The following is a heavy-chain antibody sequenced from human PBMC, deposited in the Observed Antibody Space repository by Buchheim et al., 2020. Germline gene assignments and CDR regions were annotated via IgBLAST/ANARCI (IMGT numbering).Heavy chain of an antibody. CDR3: AREVITFWSGYYYYGMDV. J-gene: IGHJ6*02. Sequence: QVQLQESGPGLVKPSQTLSLTCTVSGGSISSDGYYWSWIRQHPGKGLEWIGYIYYSGSTYYNPSLKSRVTISVDTYKNQFSLKLSSVTAADTAVYYCAREVITFWSGYYYYGMDVWGQGTT. CDR1: GGSISSDGYY. CDR2: IYYSGST. V-gene: IGHV4-31*03. D-gene: IGHD3-3*01.